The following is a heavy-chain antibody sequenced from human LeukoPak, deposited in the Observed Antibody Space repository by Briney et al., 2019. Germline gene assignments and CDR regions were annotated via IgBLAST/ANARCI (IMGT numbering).Heavy chain of an antibody. J-gene: IGHJ3*02. CDR3: AADRTVVKNAFDI. Sequence: SVKVSCKASGFTFTSSAVQWVRQARGQRLEWIGWIVVGSGNTNYAQKFQERVTITGDMSTSTAYMELSSLRSEDTAVYYCAADRTVVKNAFDIWGQGTMVTVSS. CDR2: IVVGSGNT. D-gene: IGHD4-23*01. V-gene: IGHV1-58*01. CDR1: GFTFTSSA.